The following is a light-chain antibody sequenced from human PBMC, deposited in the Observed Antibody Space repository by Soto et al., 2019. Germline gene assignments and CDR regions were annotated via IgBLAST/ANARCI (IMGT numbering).Light chain of an antibody. CDR2: EVS. V-gene: IGLV2-14*01. CDR1: SSDGGAYNY. J-gene: IGLJ1*01. Sequence: QSVLTQPASVSGSPGQSITISCTGTSSDGGAYNYVSWYQQHPGKAPKLMIYEVSNRPSGVSNRFSGSKSGNTASLTISGLQAEDEADYYCSSYTGSSTLDVFGTGTKLTVL. CDR3: SSYTGSSTLDV.